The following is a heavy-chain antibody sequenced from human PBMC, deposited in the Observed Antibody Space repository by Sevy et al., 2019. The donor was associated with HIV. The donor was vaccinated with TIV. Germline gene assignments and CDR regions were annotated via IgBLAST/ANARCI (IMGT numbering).Heavy chain of an antibody. CDR1: GFDFSIYS. CDR2: LSFGCGKI. CDR3: SREGCTNPYDY. J-gene: IGHJ4*02. Sequence: GGSLRLSCAASGFDFSIYSMSWVRQAPGKGLEWVSTLSFGCGKINYADSVKGRFTISRDNSKSSVYLQMNNMRVEDTAVYYCSREGCTNPYDYWGQGTLVTVSS. V-gene: IGHV3-23*01. D-gene: IGHD2-8*01.